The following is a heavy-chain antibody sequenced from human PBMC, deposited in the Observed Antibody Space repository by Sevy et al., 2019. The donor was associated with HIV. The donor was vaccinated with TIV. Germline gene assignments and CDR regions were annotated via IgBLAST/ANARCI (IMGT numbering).Heavy chain of an antibody. CDR1: GFDFANAW. CDR3: ARDLEVYGGWEQTSQGMDV. Sequence: GGSLRLSCTASGFDFANAWMNWVRQAPGKGLEWVGHIKSITDGGAADYAAPVKGRFTISRHDSKNTLYLHMNSLKAEDTAVYYCARDLEVYGGWEQTSQGMDVWGQGTTVTVSS. V-gene: IGHV3-15*07. J-gene: IGHJ6*02. D-gene: IGHD1-26*01. CDR2: IKSITDGGAA.